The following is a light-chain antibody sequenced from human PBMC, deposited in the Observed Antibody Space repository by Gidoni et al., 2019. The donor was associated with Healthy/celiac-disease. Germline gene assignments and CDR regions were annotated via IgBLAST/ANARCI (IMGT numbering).Light chain of an antibody. J-gene: IGLJ2*01. V-gene: IGLV1-44*01. Sequence: QSVLTQPPSASGTIGQRVTISCSGSSSNIGSNAVNWYQQLPGTAPKLLSYSNNQRPAGVPDRFSGSKAGTSASLAISGLQSEDEADYYCAAWDDSLNGYVVFGGGTKLTVL. CDR1: SSNIGSNA. CDR2: SNN. CDR3: AAWDDSLNGYVV.